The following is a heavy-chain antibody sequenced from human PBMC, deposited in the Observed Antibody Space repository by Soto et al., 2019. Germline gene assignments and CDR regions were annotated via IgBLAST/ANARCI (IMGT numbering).Heavy chain of an antibody. Sequence: PGGSLRLSCAAAGFTFRRNNMNWVRQAPEKGLEWVASISSRGDYLYYADSVRGRFIISRDDVPNELFPQMNNLRADDTPVYHCLRGADDEDGSAAPLFFYENWGKRTRVTVSS. CDR1: GFTFRRNN. D-gene: IGHD6-25*01. V-gene: IGHV3-21*01. J-gene: IGHJ4*02. CDR3: LRGADDEDGSAAPLFFYEN. CDR2: ISSRGDYL.